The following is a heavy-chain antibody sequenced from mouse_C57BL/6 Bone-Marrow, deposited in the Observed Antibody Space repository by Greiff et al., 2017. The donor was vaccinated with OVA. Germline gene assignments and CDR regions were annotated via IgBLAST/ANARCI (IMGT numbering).Heavy chain of an antibody. CDR3: ARGLYYGSPWFAY. CDR1: GFTFSDYY. J-gene: IGHJ3*01. CDR2: INYDGSST. V-gene: IGHV5-16*01. Sequence: EVQRVESEGGLVQPGSSMKLSCTASGFTFSDYYMAWVRQVPEKGLEWVANINYDGSSTYYLDSLKSRFIISRDNAKNILYLQMSSLKSEDTATYYCARGLYYGSPWFAYWGQGTLVTVSA. D-gene: IGHD1-1*01.